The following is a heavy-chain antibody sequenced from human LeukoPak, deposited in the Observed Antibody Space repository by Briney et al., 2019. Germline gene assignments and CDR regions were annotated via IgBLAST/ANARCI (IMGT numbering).Heavy chain of an antibody. CDR1: GYTFTGYY. J-gene: IGHJ5*02. V-gene: IGHV1-2*02. Sequence: ASVKVSCKASGYTFTGYYMHWVRQAPGQGLEWMGWINPNSGGTNYAQKFQGRVTMTRDTSISTAYMELSRLRSDDTAVYYCARSSSWYSGWFDPGGQGTLVTVSP. D-gene: IGHD6-13*01. CDR3: ARSSSWYSGWFDP. CDR2: INPNSGGT.